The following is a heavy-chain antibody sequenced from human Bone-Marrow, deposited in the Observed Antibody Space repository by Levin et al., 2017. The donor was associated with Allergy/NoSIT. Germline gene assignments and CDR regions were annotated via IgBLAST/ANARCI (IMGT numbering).Heavy chain of an antibody. CDR2: IRKKANSYST. D-gene: IGHD2-8*02. J-gene: IGHJ1*01. CDR3: GNIGGCAGGRGPPFQH. CDR1: GFTFSDHY. Sequence: GGSLRLSCAASGFTFSDHYMDWVRQAPGKGLEWVGRIRKKANSYSTEYAASVKDRSTISREESEKSLYLQMKSLKTEDTAMYYCGNIGGCAGGRGPPFQHWGQGSLVTVSS. V-gene: IGHV3-72*01.